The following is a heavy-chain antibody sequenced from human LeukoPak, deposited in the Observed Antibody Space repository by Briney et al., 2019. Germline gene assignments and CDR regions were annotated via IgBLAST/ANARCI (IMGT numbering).Heavy chain of an antibody. CDR3: AKDMESAMDV. Sequence: GGSLRLSCAASGFTFSSYGMHWVRQAPGKGLEWVAVISYDGSNKYYADSVKGRFTISRDDSKNTLYLQMNSLRAEDTAVYYCAKDMESAMDVWGQGTMVTVSS. D-gene: IGHD5-18*01. V-gene: IGHV3-30*18. J-gene: IGHJ3*01. CDR2: ISYDGSNK. CDR1: GFTFSSYG.